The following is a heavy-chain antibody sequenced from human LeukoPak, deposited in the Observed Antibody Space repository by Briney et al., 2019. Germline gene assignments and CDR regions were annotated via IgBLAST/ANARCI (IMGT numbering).Heavy chain of an antibody. Sequence: GGSLRLSCAASGFTFSYYAMHWVRQAPGKGLEWVALISYDGTNKHYADSVKGRFTISRDNSRNTLYLQMNSLRAEDTAVYYCARDWAYYDFWSGLEDYWGQGTLVTVSS. V-gene: IGHV3-30-3*01. J-gene: IGHJ4*02. CDR3: ARDWAYYDFWSGLEDY. CDR1: GFTFSYYA. D-gene: IGHD3-3*01. CDR2: ISYDGTNK.